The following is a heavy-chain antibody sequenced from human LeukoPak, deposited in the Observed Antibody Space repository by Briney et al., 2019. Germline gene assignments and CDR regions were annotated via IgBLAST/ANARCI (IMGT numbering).Heavy chain of an antibody. CDR2: INPNSGGT. Sequence: GASVKVSCKASGYTFTSSYIHWVRQAPGQGLEWMGWINPNSGGTNYAQKFQGRVTMTRDTSISTAYMELSRLRSDDTAVYYCARSIAAAVTDAFDIWGQGTMVTVSS. CDR1: GYTFTSSY. V-gene: IGHV1-2*02. D-gene: IGHD6-13*01. J-gene: IGHJ3*02. CDR3: ARSIAAAVTDAFDI.